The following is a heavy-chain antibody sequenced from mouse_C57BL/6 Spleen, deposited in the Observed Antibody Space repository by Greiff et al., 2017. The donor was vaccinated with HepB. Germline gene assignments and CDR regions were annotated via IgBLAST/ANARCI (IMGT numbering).Heavy chain of an antibody. V-gene: IGHV2-3*01. Sequence: VQRVESGPGLVAPSQSLSITCTVSGFSLTSYGVSWVRQPPGKGLEWLGVIWGDGSTNYHSALISRLSISKDNSKSQVFLKLNSRQTDDTATYYCAENVIGSNYGGYAMDYWGQGTSVTVSS. CDR1: GFSLTSYG. CDR2: IWGDGST. CDR3: AENVIGSNYGGYAMDY. J-gene: IGHJ4*01. D-gene: IGHD2-5*01.